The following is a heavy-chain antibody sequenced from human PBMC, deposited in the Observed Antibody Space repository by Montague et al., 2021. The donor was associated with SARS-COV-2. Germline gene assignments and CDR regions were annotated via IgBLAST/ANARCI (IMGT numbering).Heavy chain of an antibody. V-gene: IGHV3-53*01. CDR1: GLTVSDDY. J-gene: IGHJ4*02. D-gene: IGHD2-8*01. Sequence: SLRLSCAVSGLTVSDDYMSWVRLAPGRGPERVSVIYPAGNTFYADSVKGRFTISRDKSKNTLSLHMDSLGGDDTAVYYCARSQMLYGDFDYWGQGILATVSS. CDR3: ARSQMLYGDFDY. CDR2: IYPAGNT.